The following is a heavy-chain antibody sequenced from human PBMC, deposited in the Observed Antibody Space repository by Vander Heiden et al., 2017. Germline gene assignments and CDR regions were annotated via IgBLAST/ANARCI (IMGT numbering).Heavy chain of an antibody. V-gene: IGHV3-30-3*01. Sequence: QVQLVESGGGVVQPGRSLRLSCAASGFTFSSYAMHWVRQAPGKGLEWVAVISYDGSNKYYADSVKGRFTISRDNSKNTLYLQMNSLRAEDTAVYYCARGTYYYDSSGYYPGGDHDAFDIWGQGTMVTVSS. CDR2: ISYDGSNK. CDR1: GFTFSSYA. J-gene: IGHJ3*02. D-gene: IGHD3-22*01. CDR3: ARGTYYYDSSGYYPGGDHDAFDI.